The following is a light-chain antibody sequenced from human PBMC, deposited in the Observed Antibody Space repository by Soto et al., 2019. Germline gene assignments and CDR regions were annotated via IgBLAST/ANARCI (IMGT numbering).Light chain of an antibody. CDR1: QRVSSNY. CDR2: GAS. CDR3: QQYGHSPWT. V-gene: IGKV3-20*01. J-gene: IGKJ1*01. Sequence: ESVLTQFPGTLSLSPGERATLSCRASQRVSSNYLAWYQQKPGQAPRLLIYGASSRATGIPYRFSGSGSGTDFTLTISRLEPEDFAMYYCQQYGHSPWTFGQGTKVDLK.